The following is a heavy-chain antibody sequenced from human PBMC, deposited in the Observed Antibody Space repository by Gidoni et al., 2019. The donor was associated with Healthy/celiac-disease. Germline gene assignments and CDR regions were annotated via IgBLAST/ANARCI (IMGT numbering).Heavy chain of an antibody. CDR3: ARGDDSSGSDAFDI. D-gene: IGHD3-22*01. V-gene: IGHV3-30*03. J-gene: IGHJ3*02. CDR2: ISYDGSSK. CDR1: GFTFSSYG. Sequence: QVQLVESGGGVVQPGRSLRLSCAASGFTFSSYGMHWVRQAPGKGLEWVAVISYDGSSKYYADSVKGRFTISRDNSKNTLYLQMNSLRAEDTAVYYCARGDDSSGSDAFDIWGQGTMVTVSS.